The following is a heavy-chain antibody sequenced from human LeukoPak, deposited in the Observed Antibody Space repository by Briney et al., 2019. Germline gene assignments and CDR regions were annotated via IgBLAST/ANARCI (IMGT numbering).Heavy chain of an antibody. V-gene: IGHV3-74*01. Sequence: AGGSLRLSCAASGFTFGSYWMHWFRQPPGKGLVWVSRLNEDGTTITYADSVKGRFTISRDNAKNRLYLQMNSLRVEDTAVYYCARSITGNAFDIWGQGTLVIVSS. J-gene: IGHJ3*02. CDR1: GFTFGSYW. CDR2: LNEDGTTI. CDR3: ARSITGNAFDI. D-gene: IGHD1-20*01.